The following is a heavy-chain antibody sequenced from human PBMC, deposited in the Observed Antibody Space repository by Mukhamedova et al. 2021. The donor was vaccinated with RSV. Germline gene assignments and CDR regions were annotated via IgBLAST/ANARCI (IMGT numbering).Heavy chain of an antibody. V-gene: IGHV3-30*07. J-gene: IGHJ3*01. Sequence: TISRDNSKNTLYLQMNSLRAEDTAVYYCARMLPSYLAVAGVPDTFDFWGQGTMVTVSS. CDR3: ARMLPSYLAVAGVPDTFDF. D-gene: IGHD6-19*01.